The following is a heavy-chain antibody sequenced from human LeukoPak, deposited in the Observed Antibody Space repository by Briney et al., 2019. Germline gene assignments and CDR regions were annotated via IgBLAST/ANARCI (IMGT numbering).Heavy chain of an antibody. CDR3: ASQTGTTRALDY. CDR2: ISGSGGST. J-gene: IGHJ4*02. V-gene: IGHV3-23*01. Sequence: PGGSLRLFCAASGFIFSSYAMSWLRQAPGEGLEGVSAISGSGGSTYYADSVKGRFTISRDNSKNPLYLQMNSLRAEDTAVYYCASQTGTTRALDYWGQGTLVTVSS. CDR1: GFIFSSYA. D-gene: IGHD1-7*01.